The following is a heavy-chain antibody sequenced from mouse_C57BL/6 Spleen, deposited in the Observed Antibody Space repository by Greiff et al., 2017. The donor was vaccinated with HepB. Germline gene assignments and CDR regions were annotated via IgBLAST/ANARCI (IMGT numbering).Heavy chain of an antibody. D-gene: IGHD1-1*01. V-gene: IGHV5-12*01. CDR2: ISNGGGST. CDR1: GFTFSDYY. J-gene: IGHJ1*03. Sequence: EVQLVESGGGLVQPGGSLKLSCAASGFTFSDYYMYWVRQTPEKRLEWVAYISNGGGSTYYPDTVKGRFTISRDNAKNTLYLQMSRLKSEDTAMYYCARPKTYYGSSYWYFDVWGTGTTVTVSS. CDR3: ARPKTYYGSSYWYFDV.